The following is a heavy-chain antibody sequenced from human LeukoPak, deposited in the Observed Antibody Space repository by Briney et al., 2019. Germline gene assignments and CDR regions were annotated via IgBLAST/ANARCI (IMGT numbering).Heavy chain of an antibody. Sequence: SETLSLTCTVSGGSISSSSYYWGWIRQPPGKGLEWIGSIYYSGSTYYNPSLKSRVTISVDTSKNQFSLKLSSVTAADTAVYYCARAIRTRLYYYYYYMDVWGKGTTVTVSS. CDR1: GGSISSSSYY. J-gene: IGHJ6*03. V-gene: IGHV4-39*07. CDR3: ARAIRTRLYYYYYYMDV. CDR2: IYYSGST. D-gene: IGHD1-14*01.